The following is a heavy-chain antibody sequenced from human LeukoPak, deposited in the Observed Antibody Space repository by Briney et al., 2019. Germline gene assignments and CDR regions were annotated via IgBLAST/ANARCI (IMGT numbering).Heavy chain of an antibody. Sequence: GGSLRLSCAASGFTLSNYNMNWVRQAPGKGLEWVSFISDSSSQTFYSDSMKGRFTVSRDNVKKSLYLQMNSLRAEDTAIYYCARDGEGGAAAGYWGQGTLVTVSS. J-gene: IGHJ4*02. CDR1: GFTLSNYN. CDR3: ARDGEGGAAAGY. CDR2: ISDSSSQT. V-gene: IGHV3-48*01. D-gene: IGHD6-13*01.